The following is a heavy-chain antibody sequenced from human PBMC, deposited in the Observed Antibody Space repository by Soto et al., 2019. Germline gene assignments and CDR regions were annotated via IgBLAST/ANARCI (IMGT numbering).Heavy chain of an antibody. CDR3: ARSVEWLASFDY. D-gene: IGHD6-19*01. Sequence: QVQLVQSGAEVKKPGASVKVSCKASGYTFTSYDINWVRQATGQGLEWMGWMNPNSGNTGYAHKFQGRVTMTRNTSKSTAYMELSSLRSDDTAVYYCARSVEWLASFDYWGQGTLVTVSS. CDR2: MNPNSGNT. J-gene: IGHJ4*02. V-gene: IGHV1-8*01. CDR1: GYTFTSYD.